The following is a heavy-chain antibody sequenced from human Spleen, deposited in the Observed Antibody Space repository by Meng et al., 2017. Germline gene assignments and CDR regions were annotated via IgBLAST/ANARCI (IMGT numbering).Heavy chain of an antibody. CDR1: RGTFRDCD. CDR3: ARHPTTLAHDFDY. CDR2: IYDSGNT. Sequence: QGQILPRGADLSQPSQPMSPSCVGSRGTFRDCDWSWLRQPPRTGLEWTGEIYDSGNTNYKPLLGRRALTSEDTSQHNLSLKLNSVTAEDSAVYYCARHPTTLAHDFDYWGQGTLVTVSS. V-gene: IGHV4-34*01. J-gene: IGHJ4*02. D-gene: IGHD4-11*01.